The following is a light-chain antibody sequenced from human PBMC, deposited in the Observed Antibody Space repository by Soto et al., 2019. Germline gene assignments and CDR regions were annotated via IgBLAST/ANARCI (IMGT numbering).Light chain of an antibody. J-gene: IGLJ1*01. V-gene: IGLV2-23*01. CDR2: EGS. Sequence: QSVLTQPASVSGSPGQSITISCTGTSSDVGRYNIVSWYQQHPGKAPKLMIYEGSKRPSGVSNRFSGSKSGNTASLTISGLQAEDEADFYCQSYDSTLSARYVFGTGTKVTVL. CDR1: SSDVGRYNI. CDR3: QSYDSTLSARYV.